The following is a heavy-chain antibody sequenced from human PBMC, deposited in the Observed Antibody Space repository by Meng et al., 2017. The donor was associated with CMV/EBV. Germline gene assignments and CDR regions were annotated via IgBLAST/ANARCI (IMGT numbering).Heavy chain of an antibody. Sequence: GGSLRLSCAASGFTFSSYEMNWVRQAPGKGLEWVSVIYSGGTTKYADSVKGRFIISRDNSKNTLSLQVNSLRPEDTAVYYCAREIGTAAGRLDYWGQG. CDR2: IYSGGTT. J-gene: IGHJ4*02. D-gene: IGHD6-25*01. V-gene: IGHV3-66*02. CDR3: AREIGTAAGRLDY. CDR1: GFTFSSYE.